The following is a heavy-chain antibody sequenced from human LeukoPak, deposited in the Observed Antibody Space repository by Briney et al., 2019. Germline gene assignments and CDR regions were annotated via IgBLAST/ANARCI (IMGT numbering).Heavy chain of an antibody. Sequence: GVSLRLSCAASGFTVSSNYMRWARQAPGKGLEWVSVIYGGGSTDYADSVKGRFTISRDNLKNTLYLQINSLRAEDTAVYYCARGGSGDIFDIWGQGTMVTVSS. CDR3: ARGGSGDIFDI. CDR2: IYGGGST. J-gene: IGHJ3*02. D-gene: IGHD2-21*01. CDR1: GFTVSSNY. V-gene: IGHV3-53*01.